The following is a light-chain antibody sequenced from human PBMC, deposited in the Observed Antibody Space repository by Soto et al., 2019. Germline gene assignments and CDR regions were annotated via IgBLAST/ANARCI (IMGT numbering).Light chain of an antibody. CDR3: QKYNSALFT. CDR1: QGISNY. J-gene: IGKJ3*01. CDR2: SAS. V-gene: IGKV1-27*01. Sequence: DIQMTQSPSSLSASVGDRVTITCRASQGISNYLAWYQQRPGTVPKLLIHSASTLQSGVPSRFSGSGSGTDFTLTISSLQPEDVATYYCQKYNSALFTFGPWTKVDLK.